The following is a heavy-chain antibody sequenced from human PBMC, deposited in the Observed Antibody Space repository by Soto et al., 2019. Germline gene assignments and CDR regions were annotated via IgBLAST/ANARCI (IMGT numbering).Heavy chain of an antibody. V-gene: IGHV3-9*01. CDR3: AKDLSSVSFTLLHYSCGTLV. CDR2: ISWNSGSI. CDR1: GGTLGPYA. J-gene: IGHJ6*04. Sequence: PGGSRRLSCGASGGTLGPYAMHWGRQAPGKGLEWVSGISWNSGSIGYADSVKGRFTISRDNAKNSLYLQINSLRAEDTALYYCAKDLSSVSFTLLHYSCGTLVSYKATSLTV. D-gene: IGHD3-10*01.